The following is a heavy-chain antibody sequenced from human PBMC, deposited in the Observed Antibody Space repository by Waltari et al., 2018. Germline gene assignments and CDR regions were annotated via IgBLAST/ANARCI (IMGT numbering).Heavy chain of an antibody. D-gene: IGHD5-12*01. V-gene: IGHV3-30-3*01. CDR1: GFTLRSYA. Sequence: VQLVESGGGVVQPGRSLRTSCAASGFTLRSYAMQWVRQAPGKGLEWVAVISYDGSNKYYADSVKGRFTISRDNSKNTLYLQMNSLRAEDTAVYYCAREGRDGYNFIVDYWGQGTLVTVSS. CDR3: AREGRDGYNFIVDY. CDR2: ISYDGSNK. J-gene: IGHJ4*02.